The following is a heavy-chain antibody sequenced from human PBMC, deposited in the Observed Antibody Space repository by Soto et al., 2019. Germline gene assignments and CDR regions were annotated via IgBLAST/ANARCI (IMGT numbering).Heavy chain of an antibody. J-gene: IGHJ5*02. Sequence: QVTLKESGPVLVKPTETLTVRCTVSGLSITDSEMGVSWIRQPPGQPLEWLAHIDSSGEKSYRTFLTSSLAISKYTSKSQIVLTMTNMDPADTATYYCARRHLAVAVSPWFDPWGQGIPVTLSS. V-gene: IGHV2-26*01. CDR1: GLSITDSEMG. CDR3: ARRHLAVAVSPWFDP. D-gene: IGHD6-19*01. CDR2: IDSSGEK.